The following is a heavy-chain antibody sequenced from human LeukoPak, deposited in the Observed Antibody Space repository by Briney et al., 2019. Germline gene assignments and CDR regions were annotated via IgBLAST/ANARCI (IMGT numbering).Heavy chain of an antibody. Sequence: GGSLRLSCAASGFTVSSYAMHWVRQPIGKGLEWVSALGIAGDTFYPGSVKGRFTISRENARNSLYLQMNSLGAEDTAMYYCARQMRSHGNFDSWGQGTLVTVSS. D-gene: IGHD1-26*01. CDR1: GFTVSSYA. V-gene: IGHV3-13*01. CDR2: LGIAGDT. CDR3: ARQMRSHGNFDS. J-gene: IGHJ4*02.